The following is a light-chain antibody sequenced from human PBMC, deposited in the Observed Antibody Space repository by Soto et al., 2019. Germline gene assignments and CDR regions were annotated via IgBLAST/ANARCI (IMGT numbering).Light chain of an antibody. Sequence: EIVLTQSPATLSLSPGARATLACWASQSVSSYLAWYQQKPGQAPRLLIYDASNRATGIPARFSGSGSGTDFTLTISSLEPEDFAVYYCQQRSNWPRTFGQGTKVDI. CDR1: QSVSSY. J-gene: IGKJ1*01. V-gene: IGKV3-11*01. CDR3: QQRSNWPRT. CDR2: DAS.